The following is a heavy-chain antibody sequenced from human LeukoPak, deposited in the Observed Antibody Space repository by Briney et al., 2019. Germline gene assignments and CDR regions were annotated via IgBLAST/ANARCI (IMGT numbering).Heavy chain of an antibody. CDR2: IIPIFGTA. CDR1: GYTFTGYY. J-gene: IGHJ6*03. CDR3: AIMGGSGWYYYYYYMDV. D-gene: IGHD6-19*01. V-gene: IGHV1-69*13. Sequence: SVKVSCKASGYTFTGYYMHWVRQAPGQGLEWMGGIIPIFGTANYAQKFQGRVTITADESTSTAYMELSSLRSEDTAVYYCAIMGGSGWYYYYYYMDVWGKGTTVTVSS.